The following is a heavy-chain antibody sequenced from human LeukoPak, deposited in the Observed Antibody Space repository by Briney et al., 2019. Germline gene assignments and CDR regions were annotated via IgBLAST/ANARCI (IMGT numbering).Heavy chain of an antibody. CDR3: AXHYXGSGSYYDAFDI. V-gene: IGHV3-23*01. Sequence: PGGSLRLSCAASGFTFSSYAMSWVRQAPGKGLEWVSAISGSGGSTYYADSVKGRFTISRDNSKNTLYLQMNSLRAEDTAVYYCAXHYXGSGSYYDAFDIWGQGTMVTVSS. D-gene: IGHD3-10*01. CDR1: GFTFSSYA. J-gene: IGHJ3*02. CDR2: ISGSGGST.